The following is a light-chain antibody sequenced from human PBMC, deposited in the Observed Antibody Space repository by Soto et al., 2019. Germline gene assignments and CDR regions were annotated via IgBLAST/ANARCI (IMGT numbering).Light chain of an antibody. Sequence: EIVMTHSPATLSCSRGERATLSCRASQSVSIKLAWYQQKPGQAPRLLIYDTSTRATGIPARFSGSGSGTEFTLTISSLQSEDFAVYYCQQYNNWPPITFGQGTRLEIK. CDR3: QQYNNWPPIT. CDR1: QSVSIK. CDR2: DTS. V-gene: IGKV3-15*01. J-gene: IGKJ5*01.